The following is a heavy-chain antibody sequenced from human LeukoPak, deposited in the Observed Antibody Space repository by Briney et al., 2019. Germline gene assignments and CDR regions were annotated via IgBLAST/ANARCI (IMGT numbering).Heavy chain of an antibody. Sequence: GGSLRLSCAASGFTFSSYAMSWVRQAPGKGLEWVTAISGSGGSTYYADSVKGRFTISRDNSKNTLYLQMNSLRAEDTAVYYCAKDRSNYYDSSGYEYYFDYWGQRTPVTVSS. J-gene: IGHJ4*02. V-gene: IGHV3-23*01. CDR1: GFTFSSYA. D-gene: IGHD3-22*01. CDR2: ISGSGGST. CDR3: AKDRSNYYDSSGYEYYFDY.